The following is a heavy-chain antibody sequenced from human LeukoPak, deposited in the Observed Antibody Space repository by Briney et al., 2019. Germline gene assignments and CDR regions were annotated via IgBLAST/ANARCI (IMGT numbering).Heavy chain of an antibody. CDR2: IYHSGST. V-gene: IGHV4-38-2*01. D-gene: IGHD6-19*01. CDR1: GYSFSSGYY. Sequence: SETLSLTCAVSGYSFSSGYYWGWIRQPPGKGLEWIGSIYHSGSTYYNPSLKSRVTISVDTSKNQFSLKLSSVTAADTAVYYCARMAVADYFDYWGQGTLVTVSS. J-gene: IGHJ4*02. CDR3: ARMAVADYFDY.